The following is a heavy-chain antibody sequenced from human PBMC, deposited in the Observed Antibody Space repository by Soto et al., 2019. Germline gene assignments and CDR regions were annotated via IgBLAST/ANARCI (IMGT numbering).Heavy chain of an antibody. D-gene: IGHD3-16*01. Sequence: SETLSLTCTVSGGSISSYYWSWIRQPPGKGLEWIGYIYNSGSTNYNPSLKSRVTISIDTSKNQFSLKLSPVTAADTAVYYCATHPGAGGYWGQGTLVTVSS. CDR1: GGSISSYY. V-gene: IGHV4-59*01. CDR2: IYNSGST. J-gene: IGHJ4*02. CDR3: ATHPGAGGY.